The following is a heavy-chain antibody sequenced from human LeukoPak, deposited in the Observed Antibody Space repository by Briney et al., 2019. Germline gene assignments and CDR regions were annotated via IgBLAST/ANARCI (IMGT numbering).Heavy chain of an antibody. V-gene: IGHV6-1*01. Sequence: TSETLSLTCAISGDSVSSSSVAWDWIRQSPSGGLEWLGRTYYRSKWYFDYANSVKSRIVIQPDTSKNQFSLQLSPVTPEDTAIYFCARDRGSGHYFFDSWGQGVLVTVSS. CDR3: ARDRGSGHYFFDS. CDR1: GDSVSSSSVA. J-gene: IGHJ4*02. D-gene: IGHD6-19*01. CDR2: TYYRSKWYF.